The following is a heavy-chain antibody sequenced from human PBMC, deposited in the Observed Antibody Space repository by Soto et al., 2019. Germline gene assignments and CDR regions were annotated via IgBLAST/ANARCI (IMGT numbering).Heavy chain of an antibody. D-gene: IGHD3-10*01. CDR1: GYTFTSYA. CDR2: IIPIFGTA. J-gene: IGHJ6*02. Sequence: GASVKVSCKASGYTFTSYAISWVRQAPGQGLEWMGGIIPIFGTANYAQKFQGRVTITADESTSTAYMELSSLRSEDTAVYYCARASYYGSGSDYYYYGMDVWGQGTTVTVSS. CDR3: ARASYYGSGSDYYYYGMDV. V-gene: IGHV1-69*13.